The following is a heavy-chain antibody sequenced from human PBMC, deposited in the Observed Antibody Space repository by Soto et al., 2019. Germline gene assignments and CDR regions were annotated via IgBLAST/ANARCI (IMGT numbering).Heavy chain of an antibody. V-gene: IGHV4-39*01. CDR1: GDSIRSSSFW. CDR3: ARIVIATATQFDH. CDR2: VYYRGAT. Sequence: SETLSLTCTVSGDSIRSSSFWWGWIRQPPGKGLEWIGNVYYRGATYYNPSLKSRVTISVDTSKQQFSLKLNSVTAADTAVYYCARIVIATATQFDHWGQGALVTVSS. J-gene: IGHJ4*02. D-gene: IGHD2-21*01.